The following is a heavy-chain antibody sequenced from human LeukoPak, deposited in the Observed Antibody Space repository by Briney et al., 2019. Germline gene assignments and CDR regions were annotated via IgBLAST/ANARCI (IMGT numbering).Heavy chain of an antibody. CDR2: TYYRSRWYN. D-gene: IGHD6-13*01. CDR1: GDXVSSNSGV. CDR3: TRGGAAAGFDF. V-gene: IGHV6-1*01. J-gene: IGHJ4*02. Sequence: SQTLSLTCAISGDXVSSNSGVWNWIRQSPSRGLEWLGRTYYRSRWYNDYAVSVKSRIGVNPDTSKNQFSLQLNSVTPEDTAVYYCTRGGAAAGFDFWGQGTLVTVSS.